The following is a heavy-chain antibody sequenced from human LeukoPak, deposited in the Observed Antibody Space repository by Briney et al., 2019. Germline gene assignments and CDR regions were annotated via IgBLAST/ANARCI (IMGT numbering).Heavy chain of an antibody. D-gene: IGHD4-17*01. CDR2: ASGSGGTT. CDR1: GFTFSSYG. J-gene: IGHJ6*02. CDR3: ARKKHGDYGELSYYYYGMDV. Sequence: GRSLRLSCAASGFTFSSYGMHWVRQAPGKGLEWVSAASGSGGTTYYADSVKGRFTISRDNSKNTLYLQMNSLRAEDTAVYYCARKKHGDYGELSYYYYGMDVWGQGTTVTVSS. V-gene: IGHV3-23*01.